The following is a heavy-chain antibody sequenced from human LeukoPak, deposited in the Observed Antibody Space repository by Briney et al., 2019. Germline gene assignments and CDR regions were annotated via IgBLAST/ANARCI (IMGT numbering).Heavy chain of an antibody. CDR1: GSTFTNYW. Sequence: GESLKISCQGSGSTFTNYWITWVRQMLGKGLESMGRIDPSDSYTDYSPSFQGHFSISADKSISTAYLQWSSLKASDTAKYYCARHKGDGYNFDSWGQGTLVTVSS. J-gene: IGHJ4*02. D-gene: IGHD5-24*01. CDR2: IDPSDSYT. CDR3: ARHKGDGYNFDS. V-gene: IGHV5-10-1*01.